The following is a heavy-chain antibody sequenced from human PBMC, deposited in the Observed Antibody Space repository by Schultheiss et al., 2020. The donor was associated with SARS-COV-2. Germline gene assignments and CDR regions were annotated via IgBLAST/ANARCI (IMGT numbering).Heavy chain of an antibody. CDR1: GFTFSSYE. J-gene: IGHJ6*02. CDR3: AKRGGGGSGSSVLYYYYGMDV. D-gene: IGHD3-10*01. V-gene: IGHV3-23*01. Sequence: GGSLRLSCAASGFTFSSYEMNWVRQAPGKGLEWVSAISGSGGSTYYADSVKGRFTISRDNSKNTLYLQMNSLRAEDTAVYYCAKRGGGGSGSSVLYYYYGMDVWGQGTTVTVSS. CDR2: ISGSGGST.